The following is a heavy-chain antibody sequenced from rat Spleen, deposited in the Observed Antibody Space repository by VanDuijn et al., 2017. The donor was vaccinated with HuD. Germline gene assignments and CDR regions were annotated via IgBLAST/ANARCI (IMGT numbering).Heavy chain of an antibody. D-gene: IGHD1-4*01. J-gene: IGHJ2*01. CDR1: GFSFSTFY. CDR3: TRDRETTRAYYFDY. Sequence: EVQLVESGGGLVQPGRSMKLSCAASGFSFSTFYMAWVRQTPTKGLEWVASISTGGGNTYYRDSVKGRFTISRDNAKTTLYLQMDSLRSEDTATYYCTRDRETTRAYYFDYWGQGVMVTVSS. CDR2: ISTGGGNT. V-gene: IGHV5-25*01.